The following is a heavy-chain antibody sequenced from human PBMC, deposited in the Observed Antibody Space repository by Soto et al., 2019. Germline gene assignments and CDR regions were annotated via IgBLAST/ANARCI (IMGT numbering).Heavy chain of an antibody. CDR2: IIPIFGRA. J-gene: IGHJ6*02. D-gene: IGHD6-6*01. CDR3: VGSSSTYYDYCYGMDV. V-gene: IGHV1-69*06. Sequence: GASVKVSCKASGGTFSSYAISWVRQAPGQGMEWMGGIIPIFGRANYAQKCQGRVTSTADKSTSTAYMERSSLSSEDTAVYYCVGSSSTYYDYCYGMDVWGQGPTVTVSS. CDR1: GGTFSSYA.